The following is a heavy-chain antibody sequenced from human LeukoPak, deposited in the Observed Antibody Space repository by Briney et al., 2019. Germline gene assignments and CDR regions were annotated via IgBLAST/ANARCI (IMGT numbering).Heavy chain of an antibody. V-gene: IGHV4-38-2*02. CDR2: IYHTGTT. CDR1: SYSISSGYY. Sequence: PSETLSLTCAVSSYSISSGYYWGWLRQPPGKGLEWIASIYHTGTTYYNPSLKSRVTISLDTSKNQFSLKLSSVTAADTAVYYCGRDLGGSGSYYYEWGQGTLVTVSS. D-gene: IGHD3-10*01. J-gene: IGHJ4*02. CDR3: GRDLGGSGSYYYE.